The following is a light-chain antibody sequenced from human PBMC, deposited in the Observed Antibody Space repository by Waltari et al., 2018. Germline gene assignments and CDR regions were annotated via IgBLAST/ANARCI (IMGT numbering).Light chain of an antibody. CDR3: LLFYGGAYV. CDR1: TGAVTSGSF. V-gene: IGLV7-43*01. CDR2: SAH. J-gene: IGLJ1*01. Sequence: QTVVTQEPSLTVSPGGTVTLTCASSTGAVTSGSFPTWFQQPPGQPPRSLIYSAHNNHSWTPARFSGALIGGKAALTLSGVQPEDEAEYYCLLFYGGAYVFGTGTKLTVL.